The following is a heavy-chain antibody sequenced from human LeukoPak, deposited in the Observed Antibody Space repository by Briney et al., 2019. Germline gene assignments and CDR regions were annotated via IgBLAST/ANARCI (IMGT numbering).Heavy chain of an antibody. Sequence: QPGGSLRLSCAASGFTFSSYGMNWVRQAPGKGLEWVSYISSSGSTIYYADSVKGRFTISRDNAKNSLYLQMNSLRAEDMAVYYCESWSKSRCSGGSCYSGYAFDIWGQGTMVTVSS. V-gene: IGHV3-48*03. CDR3: ESWSKSRCSGGSCYSGYAFDI. CDR2: ISSSGSTI. CDR1: GFTFSSYG. J-gene: IGHJ3*02. D-gene: IGHD2-15*01.